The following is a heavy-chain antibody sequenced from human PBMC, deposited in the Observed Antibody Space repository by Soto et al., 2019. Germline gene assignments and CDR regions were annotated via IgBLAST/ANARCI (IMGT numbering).Heavy chain of an antibody. V-gene: IGHV4-59*08. CDR3: ARSILPTTIGYYGMDV. Sequence: PSETLSLTCTVSGGSINSYYWSWIRQPPGKGLEWIGYIYYIGSTNYNPSLKSRVTISVDTSKNQFSLKLSSVTAADTAVYYCARSILPTTIGYYGMDVSGQGTTVTVSS. CDR1: GGSINSYY. D-gene: IGHD5-12*01. CDR2: IYYIGST. J-gene: IGHJ6*02.